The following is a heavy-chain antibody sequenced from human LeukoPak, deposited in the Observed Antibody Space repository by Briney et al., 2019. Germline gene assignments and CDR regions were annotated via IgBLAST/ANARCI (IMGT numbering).Heavy chain of an antibody. CDR2: INPNCGST. V-gene: IGHV1-2*02. CDR3: SRDPDFGQLGTIDIVVVPAAISLICDH. J-gene: IGHJ4*02. D-gene: IGHD2-2*02. CDR1: GYTFTGYY. Sequence: ASVKVSSKASGYTFTGYYIHWVRQAPGQGLEWLGWINPNCGSTNYAQKFQGRVTITRDTSISKDHIALSLRSSDAAAVYFFSRDPDFGQLGTIDIVVVPAAISLICDHWGQGTLVTVSS.